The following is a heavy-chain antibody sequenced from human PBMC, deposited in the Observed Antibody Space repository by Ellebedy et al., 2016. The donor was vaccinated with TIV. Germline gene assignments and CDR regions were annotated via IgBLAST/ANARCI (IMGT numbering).Heavy chain of an antibody. D-gene: IGHD3-10*01. V-gene: IGHV6-1*01. CDR2: RYYRSKWTN. Sequence: SQTLALTCVISGDRVPTDIGWNWIRQSPSRCLEWLGRRYYRSKWTNDYAVSLKTRITSHPDTSKNLFSLQLNSVTPEDTAVYECARGWFGSGMGVWGQGTTVTVSS. CDR3: ARGWFGSGMGV. CDR1: GDRVPTDIG. J-gene: IGHJ6*02.